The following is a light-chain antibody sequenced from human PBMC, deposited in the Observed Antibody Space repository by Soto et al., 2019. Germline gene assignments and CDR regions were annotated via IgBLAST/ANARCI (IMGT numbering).Light chain of an antibody. Sequence: QSALTQPPSASGTPGQRVTISCSGSSSNIGSNTVNWYQQLPGTAPKLLIYSNNHRPSGVPDRFSGSKSGTSASLAISGLQSEHEADYYCAAWDDSLNGPVFGGWTKVTVL. CDR2: SNN. CDR1: SSNIGSNT. V-gene: IGLV1-44*01. CDR3: AAWDDSLNGPV. J-gene: IGLJ2*01.